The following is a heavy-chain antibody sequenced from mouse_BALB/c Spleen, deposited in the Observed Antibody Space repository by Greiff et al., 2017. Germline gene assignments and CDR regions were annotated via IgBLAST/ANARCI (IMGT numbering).Heavy chain of an antibody. J-gene: IGHJ2*01. D-gene: IGHD2-3*01. V-gene: IGHV3-2*02. Sequence: EVQLVESGPGLVKPSQSLSLTCTVTGYSITSDYAWNWIRQFPGNKLEWMGYISYSGSTSYNPSLKSRISITRDTSKNQFFLQLNSVTTEDTATYYCARGVTYFDYWGQGTTLTVSS. CDR3: ARGVTYFDY. CDR1: GYSITSDYA. CDR2: ISYSGST.